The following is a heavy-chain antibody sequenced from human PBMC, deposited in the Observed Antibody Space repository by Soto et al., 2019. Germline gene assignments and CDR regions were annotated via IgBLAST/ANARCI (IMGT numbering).Heavy chain of an antibody. Sequence: GGSLRLSCVASGFTFSSYGMHWVRQAPGKGLEWVAVISYDGSNKYYADSVKGRFTISRDNSKNTLYLQMNSLRAEDTAVYYCAKDWSIAVAGPNWFDPWGQGTLVTVSS. V-gene: IGHV3-30*18. CDR3: AKDWSIAVAGPNWFDP. CDR1: GFTFSSYG. D-gene: IGHD6-19*01. J-gene: IGHJ5*02. CDR2: ISYDGSNK.